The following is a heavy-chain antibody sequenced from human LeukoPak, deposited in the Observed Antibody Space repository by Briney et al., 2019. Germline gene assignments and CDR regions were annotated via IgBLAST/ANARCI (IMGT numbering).Heavy chain of an antibody. J-gene: IGHJ4*02. D-gene: IGHD6-19*01. V-gene: IGHV4-4*07. Sequence: PSETLSLTCTVSGGSICSYYWSWIRQPAGKGLEWIGRIYTSGRTNYNPSLKSRVTMSVDTSKNQFSLKLSSVTAADTAVYYCARQDSSGWYLLGYWGQGTLVTVSS. CDR3: ARQDSSGWYLLGY. CDR1: GGSICSYY. CDR2: IYTSGRT.